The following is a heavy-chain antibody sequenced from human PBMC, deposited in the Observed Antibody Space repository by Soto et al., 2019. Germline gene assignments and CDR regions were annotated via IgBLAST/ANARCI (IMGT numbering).Heavy chain of an antibody. V-gene: IGHV4-59*01. CDR3: ARGKRRYYYDSSGYPYFDY. J-gene: IGHJ4*02. Sequence: SETLYLTCTVSGGSISGYYWIWIRQPPGKGLEWIGYIYYSGSTNYNPSLKSRVTISVDTSKNQFSLKLSSVTAADTAVYYCARGKRRYYYDSSGYPYFDYWGQGTLVTVSS. D-gene: IGHD3-22*01. CDR1: GGSISGYY. CDR2: IYYSGST.